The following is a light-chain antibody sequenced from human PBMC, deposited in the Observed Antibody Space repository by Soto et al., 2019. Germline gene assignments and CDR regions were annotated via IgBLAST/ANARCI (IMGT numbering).Light chain of an antibody. J-gene: IGLJ1*01. Sequence: VTIKCTGSSSNIGAGYDVHWYQQLPGTAPKLLIYGNSNRPSGVPDRFSGSKSGTSASLAITGLQAEDEADYYCQSYDSSLSVYVFGTGTKVTVL. CDR1: SSNIGAGYD. CDR3: QSYDSSLSVYV. CDR2: GNS. V-gene: IGLV1-40*01.